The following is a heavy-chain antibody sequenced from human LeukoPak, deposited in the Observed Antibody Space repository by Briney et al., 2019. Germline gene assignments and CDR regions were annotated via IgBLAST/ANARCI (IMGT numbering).Heavy chain of an antibody. Sequence: GGSLRLSCAASGFTVSSNYMSWVRQAPGKGLEWVSVICSGGSTYYADSVKGGFTISRDNSKNTLYLQMNSLRAEDTAVYYCAREEMRDDAFDIWGQGTMVTVSS. V-gene: IGHV3-66*01. CDR1: GFTVSSNY. J-gene: IGHJ3*02. CDR2: ICSGGST. CDR3: AREEMRDDAFDI.